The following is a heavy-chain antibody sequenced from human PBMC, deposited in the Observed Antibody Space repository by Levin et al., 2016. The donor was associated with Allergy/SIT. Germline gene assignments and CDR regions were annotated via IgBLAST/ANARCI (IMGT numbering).Heavy chain of an antibody. J-gene: IGHJ4*02. Sequence: WIRQPPGKGLEWVGFIRSKAYGGTTEYAASVKGRFTISRDDSKSIAYLQMNSLKTEDTAVYYCTTEELWFGADPFDYWGQGTLVTVSS. CDR2: IRSKAYGGTT. CDR3: TTEELWFGADPFDY. V-gene: IGHV3-49*02. D-gene: IGHD3-10*01.